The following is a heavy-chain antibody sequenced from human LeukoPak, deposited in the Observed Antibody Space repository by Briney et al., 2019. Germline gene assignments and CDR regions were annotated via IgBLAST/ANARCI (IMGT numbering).Heavy chain of an antibody. Sequence: GGSLRLSCAASGFIFSPYAIHWVRQAPGKGLEWVAVIWYDGSIKNYADSVKGRFTISRDNPKNTLSLQMSSLRAEDTGVYYCAKDQGSMFGYFNFWGQGTLVTVSS. D-gene: IGHD3-10*02. CDR2: IWYDGSIK. J-gene: IGHJ4*02. CDR1: GFIFSPYA. V-gene: IGHV3-30*02. CDR3: AKDQGSMFGYFNF.